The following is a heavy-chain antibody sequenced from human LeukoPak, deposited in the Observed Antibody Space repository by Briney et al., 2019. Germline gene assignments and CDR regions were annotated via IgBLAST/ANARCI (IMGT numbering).Heavy chain of an antibody. CDR3: ARDAVQGAAAGYYMDV. CDR2: INPNSGGT. D-gene: IGHD6-13*01. J-gene: IGHJ6*03. CDR1: GYTFTGYY. Sequence: ASVKVSCKASGYTFTGYYMHWVRQAPGQGLEWMGWINPNSGGTNYAQKFQGRVTMTRDTSISTAYMELSRLRSDDTAVYYCARDAVQGAAAGYYMDVWGKGTTVTISS. V-gene: IGHV1-2*02.